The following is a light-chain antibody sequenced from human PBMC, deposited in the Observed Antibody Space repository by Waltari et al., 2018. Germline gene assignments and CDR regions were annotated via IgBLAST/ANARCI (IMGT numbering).Light chain of an antibody. CDR2: GNS. Sequence: QSVLTQPPSVSGASGPRVQISSTWSSATAGEGCDVNWYQQLPGTAPKLLIYGNSNRLSGVPDRFSGSKSGASASLTISGLQAEDEAEYYCQAYDRSLSGSVFGGGTKMTVL. J-gene: IGLJ2*01. V-gene: IGLV1-40*01. CDR1: SATAGEGCD. CDR3: QAYDRSLSGSV.